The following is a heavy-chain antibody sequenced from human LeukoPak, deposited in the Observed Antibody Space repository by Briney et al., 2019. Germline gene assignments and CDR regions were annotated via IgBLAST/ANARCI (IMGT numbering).Heavy chain of an antibody. Sequence: SETLSLTCTVSGGSISSYYWSWIRQPPGKELEWIGYIYYSGSTNYNPSLKSRVTISVDKSKNQFSLKLSSVTAADTAVYYCARFFAAGYYDSSGYGPPAFDIWGQGTMVTVSS. D-gene: IGHD3-22*01. CDR3: ARFFAAGYYDSSGYGPPAFDI. V-gene: IGHV4-59*12. CDR1: GGSISSYY. J-gene: IGHJ3*02. CDR2: IYYSGST.